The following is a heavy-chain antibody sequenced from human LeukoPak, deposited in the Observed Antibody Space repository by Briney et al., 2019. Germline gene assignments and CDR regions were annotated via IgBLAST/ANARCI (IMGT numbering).Heavy chain of an antibody. J-gene: IGHJ6*02. Sequence: GGSLRLSGAASGFTFSSYWMNWARQAPGKVLEWVASINHNGNVNYYVDSVKGRFTISKDNAKNSLYLQMSNLRAEDTAVYFCARGGGLDVSGQGATVTVSS. CDR2: INHNGNVN. V-gene: IGHV3-7*03. CDR1: GFTFSSYW. CDR3: ARGGGLDV.